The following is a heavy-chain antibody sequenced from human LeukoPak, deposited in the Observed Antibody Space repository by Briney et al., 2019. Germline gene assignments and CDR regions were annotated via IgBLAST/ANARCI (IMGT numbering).Heavy chain of an antibody. J-gene: IGHJ4*02. CDR3: AREDYDILEYYFDY. V-gene: IGHV3-48*03. Sequence: GGSLRLSCAASGFTFSSYEMNWVRQAPGKGLEWVSYISSSGSTIYYADSVKGRFTISRDNAKNSLYLQMNSLRAEDTAVYYCAREDYDILEYYFDYWGQGTLVTVSS. CDR1: GFTFSSYE. CDR2: ISSSGSTI. D-gene: IGHD3-22*01.